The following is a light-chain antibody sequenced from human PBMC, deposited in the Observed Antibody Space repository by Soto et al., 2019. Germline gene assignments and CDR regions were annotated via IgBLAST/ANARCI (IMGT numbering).Light chain of an antibody. CDR2: GNS. J-gene: IGLJ2*01. CDR3: QSYDSSVSKVV. Sequence: QSVLTQPPSVSGAPGQRVTISCTGSSSNIGAGYDVHWYQQLPGTAPKLLIYGNSNRPSGVPDRFSGSKSGTSACLAITGLQAEDEADYYCQSYDSSVSKVVFGGGTKLTVL. V-gene: IGLV1-40*01. CDR1: SSNIGAGYD.